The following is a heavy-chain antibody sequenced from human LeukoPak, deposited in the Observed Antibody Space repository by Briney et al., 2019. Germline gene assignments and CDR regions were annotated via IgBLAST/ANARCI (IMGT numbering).Heavy chain of an antibody. CDR1: GGSFSGYY. D-gene: IGHD5-24*01. Sequence: SETLSLTCAVYGGSFSGYYWSWIRQHPGKGLEWIGYIYYSGSTYYNPSLKSRVTISVDTSKNQFSLKLSSVTAADTAVYYCAREQRGYSYYYGMDVWGQGTTVTVSS. CDR3: AREQRGYSYYYGMDV. V-gene: IGHV4-31*11. J-gene: IGHJ6*02. CDR2: IYYSGST.